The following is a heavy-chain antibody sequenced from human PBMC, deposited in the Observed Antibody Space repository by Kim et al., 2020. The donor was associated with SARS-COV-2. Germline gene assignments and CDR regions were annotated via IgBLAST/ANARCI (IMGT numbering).Heavy chain of an antibody. J-gene: IGHJ6*02. CDR1: GFTVTGTF. D-gene: IGHD2-21*02. CDR3: ARDGLPPWCLDL. V-gene: IGHV3-53*01. Sequence: GGSLRLSCEVSGFTVTGTFMGWVRQAPGKGLEWIFLLYSGEKTFYADSVKGRFSITIDKAKNTMYLHMNNLRVEDTAVYFCARDGLPPWCLDLWGQGTTVTVYS. CDR2: LYSGEKT.